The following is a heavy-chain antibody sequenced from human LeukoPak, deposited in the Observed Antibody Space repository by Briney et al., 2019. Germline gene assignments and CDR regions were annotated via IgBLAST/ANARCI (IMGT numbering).Heavy chain of an antibody. Sequence: SLRLSCVASGFTFSSYGMHWVRQAPGKGLEWVAVIWYDGSNKYYADSVKGRFTISRDNSKNTLYLQMNSLRAEDTAVYYCARGGSGWDFDCWGQGTLVTVSS. CDR2: IWYDGSNK. CDR1: GFTFSSYG. V-gene: IGHV3-33*01. J-gene: IGHJ4*02. D-gene: IGHD6-19*01. CDR3: ARGGSGWDFDC.